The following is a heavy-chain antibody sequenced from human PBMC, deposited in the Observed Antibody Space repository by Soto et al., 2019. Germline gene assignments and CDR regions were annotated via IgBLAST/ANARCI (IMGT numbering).Heavy chain of an antibody. CDR2: MNPNSGNT. CDR3: ARVRIVVVPAADYNWFDP. CDR1: GYTFTSYD. J-gene: IGHJ5*02. D-gene: IGHD2-2*01. V-gene: IGHV1-8*01. Sequence: ASVKVSCKASGYTFTSYDINWVRQATGQGLEWMGWMNPNSGNTGYAQKVQGRVTMTRNTSISTAYMELSSLRSEDTAVYYCARVRIVVVPAADYNWFDPWGQGTLVTVSS.